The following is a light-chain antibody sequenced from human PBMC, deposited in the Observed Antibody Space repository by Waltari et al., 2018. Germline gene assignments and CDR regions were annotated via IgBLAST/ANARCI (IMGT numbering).Light chain of an antibody. CDR3: QQYDYWPWT. Sequence: EIVLTQSPATLSLSPGESATLSCRASQNLRSTFACFQQKPGQPPRLLIYGTSTRAAGIPARFSGSGSGTDFSLTISSLQPEDFATYYCQQYDYWPWTFGQGTRVE. CDR2: GTS. CDR1: QNLRST. J-gene: IGKJ1*01. V-gene: IGKV3D-15*01.